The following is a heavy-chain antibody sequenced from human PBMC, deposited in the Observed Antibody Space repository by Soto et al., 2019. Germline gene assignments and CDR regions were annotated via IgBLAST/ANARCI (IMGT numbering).Heavy chain of an antibody. D-gene: IGHD5-18*01. Sequence: GGSLRLSCAASGFTFSNAWMSWVRQAPGKGLEWVGRIKSKTDGGTTDYAAPVKGRFTISRDDSKNTLYLQMNSLKTEDTAVYYCTTNFGYGYVFDYWGQGTPVTVSS. V-gene: IGHV3-15*01. J-gene: IGHJ4*02. CDR2: IKSKTDGGTT. CDR3: TTNFGYGYVFDY. CDR1: GFTFSNAW.